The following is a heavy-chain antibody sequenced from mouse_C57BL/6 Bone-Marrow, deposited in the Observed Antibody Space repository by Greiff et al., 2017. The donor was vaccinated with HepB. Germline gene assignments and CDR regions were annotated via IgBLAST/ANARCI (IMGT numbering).Heavy chain of an antibody. Sequence: QVQLQQPGAELVKPGASVKLSCKASGYTFTSYWMQWVKQRPGQGLEWIGEIDPSDSYTNYNQKFKGKATLTVDTSSSTAYMELSSLTNEDSAVYYCTRKSYDSNWAYWGQGTTLTVSS. CDR1: GYTFTSYW. V-gene: IGHV1-50*01. J-gene: IGHJ2*01. CDR3: TRKSYDSNWAY. D-gene: IGHD2-5*01. CDR2: IDPSDSYT.